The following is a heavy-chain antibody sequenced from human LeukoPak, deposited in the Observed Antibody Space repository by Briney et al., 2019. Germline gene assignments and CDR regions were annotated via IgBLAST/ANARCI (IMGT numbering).Heavy chain of an antibody. V-gene: IGHV3-30-3*01. CDR3: ARAMVLRNASDI. Sequence: VAVISYDGSNKYYADSVKGRFTISRDNSKNTLYLQMNSLRAEDTAVYYCARAMVLRNASDIWGQGTMVTVSS. J-gene: IGHJ3*02. CDR2: ISYDGSNK. D-gene: IGHD4/OR15-4a*01.